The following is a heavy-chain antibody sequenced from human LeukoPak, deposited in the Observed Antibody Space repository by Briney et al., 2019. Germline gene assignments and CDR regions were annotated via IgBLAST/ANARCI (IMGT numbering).Heavy chain of an antibody. CDR2: INSDGSST. Sequence: PGGSLRLSCAASGFTFSSYWMHWVRQAPGKGLVWVSRINSDGSSTNYADSVKGRFIISRDNAKNSLYLQMNSLRAEDTAMYYCVGGVGWLPDYWGQGTLVTVSS. CDR3: VGGVGWLPDY. D-gene: IGHD6-19*01. V-gene: IGHV3-74*01. J-gene: IGHJ4*02. CDR1: GFTFSSYW.